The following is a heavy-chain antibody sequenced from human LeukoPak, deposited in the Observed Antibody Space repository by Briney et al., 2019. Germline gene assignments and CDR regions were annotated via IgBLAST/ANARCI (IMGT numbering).Heavy chain of an antibody. D-gene: IGHD2-2*01. J-gene: IGHJ5*02. CDR2: ISSSSSTI. V-gene: IGHV3-48*02. CDR1: GFTFSSYS. CDR3: AREAYCSSTSCYNWFDP. Sequence: HTGGSLRLSCAAPGFTFSSYSMNWVRQAPGKGLEWVSYISSSSSTIYYADSVKGRFTISRDNAKNSLYLQMNSLRDEDTAVYYCAREAYCSSTSCYNWFDPWGQGTLVTVSS.